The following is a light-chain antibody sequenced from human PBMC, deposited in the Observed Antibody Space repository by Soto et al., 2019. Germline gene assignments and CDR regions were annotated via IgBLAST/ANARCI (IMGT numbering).Light chain of an antibody. J-gene: IGLJ1*01. CDR2: DVS. Sequence: QSVLTQPASVSGSPGQSITISCTGTSSDVGGYNYVSWYQQHPGKAPKLMIYDVSNRPSGVSNRFSGSKSGNTASLTISGLQAEDEADYYCSSYAGSSTRLDVFGTGTKLTVL. CDR3: SSYAGSSTRLDV. V-gene: IGLV2-14*01. CDR1: SSDVGGYNY.